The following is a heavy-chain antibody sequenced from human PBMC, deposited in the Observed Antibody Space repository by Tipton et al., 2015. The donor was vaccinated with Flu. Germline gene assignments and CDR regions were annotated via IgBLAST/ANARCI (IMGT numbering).Heavy chain of an antibody. J-gene: IGHJ6*02. Sequence: TLSLTCTVSGGSISSYYWSWIRQPPGKGLEWIGYIYYSGSTNYNPSLKSRVTISVDTSKNQFSLKLSSVTAADTAEYYCARDSAAHYGMDVWGQGTTVTVTS. CDR3: ARDSAAHYGMDV. V-gene: IGHV4-59*08. CDR2: IYYSGST. CDR1: GGSISSYY. D-gene: IGHD6-13*01.